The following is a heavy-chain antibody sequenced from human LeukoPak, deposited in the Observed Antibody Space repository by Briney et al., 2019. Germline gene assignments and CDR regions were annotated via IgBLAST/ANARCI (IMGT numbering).Heavy chain of an antibody. Sequence: GGSLRLSCAASGFTFSNAWMSWVRQAPGKRLEWVGRIKSKTDGGTTDYAAPVKGRFTISRDDSKNTLYLQMNSLKTEDTAVYYCTTDVVPAATFDYWGQGTLVTVSS. D-gene: IGHD2-2*01. V-gene: IGHV3-15*01. J-gene: IGHJ4*02. CDR2: IKSKTDGGTT. CDR3: TTDVVPAATFDY. CDR1: GFTFSNAW.